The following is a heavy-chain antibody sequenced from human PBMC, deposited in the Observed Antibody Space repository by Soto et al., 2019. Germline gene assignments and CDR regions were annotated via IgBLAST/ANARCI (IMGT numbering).Heavy chain of an antibody. CDR1: GASITGADSY. CDR2: XAXXXXX. Sequence: PSETLSLTCAVSGASITGADSYWFWIRKPPGKGLEXXGXXAXXXXXYXXPSLRSRVTISADRSENKFSLTLKSVTAADTAVYFCARDFERSAIGPWGQGTSVTVSS. CDR3: ARDFERSAIGP. J-gene: IGHJ5*02. D-gene: IGHD3-9*01. V-gene: IGHV4-31*11.